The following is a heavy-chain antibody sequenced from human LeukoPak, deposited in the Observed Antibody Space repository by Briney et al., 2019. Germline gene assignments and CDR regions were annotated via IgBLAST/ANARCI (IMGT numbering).Heavy chain of an antibody. CDR2: IYESGTT. CDR1: GESLNSYY. J-gene: IGHJ4*02. D-gene: IGHD3-3*01. Sequence: SETLSLTCAVYGESLNSYYWSWVRQPPGEGLEWIGEIYESGTTEYNPSLKSRVTISVDTSKNQFSLKLSSVTAADTAVYYCARSGGYDFWSGYLRAFDYWGQGTLVTVSS. V-gene: IGHV4-34*01. CDR3: ARSGGYDFWSGYLRAFDY.